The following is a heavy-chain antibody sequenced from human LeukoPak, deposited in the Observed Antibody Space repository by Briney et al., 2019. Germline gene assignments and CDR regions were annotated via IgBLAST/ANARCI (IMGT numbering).Heavy chain of an antibody. CDR3: ARLYSGSYLGYFDY. CDR1: GGSINTYY. CDR2: IYSSGST. V-gene: IGHV4-4*08. Sequence: PSETLSLTCAVSGGSINTYYWSWIRQPPGKGLEWIGYIYSSGSTKYNPSLKSRVTISVDPSKNQFSLKLTSVTAADTAVYYCARLYSGSYLGYFDYWGQGTLVSVSS. J-gene: IGHJ4*02. D-gene: IGHD1-26*01.